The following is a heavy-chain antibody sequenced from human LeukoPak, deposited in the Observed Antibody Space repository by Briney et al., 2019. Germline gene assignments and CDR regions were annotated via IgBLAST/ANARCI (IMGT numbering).Heavy chain of an antibody. CDR3: ARGFYEPFDR. CDR2: VDYNGGT. V-gene: IGHV4-59*02. J-gene: IGHJ4*02. D-gene: IGHD2/OR15-2a*01. CDR1: GASVSSSH. Sequence: IPSETLSLTCTVSGASVSSSHWNWVRQSPEKGLEWIGNVDYNGGTKYNPSLQSRVTMSLDTSKNQSSLKLKFVTAADTALYYCARGFYEPFDRWGQGTLVTVSS.